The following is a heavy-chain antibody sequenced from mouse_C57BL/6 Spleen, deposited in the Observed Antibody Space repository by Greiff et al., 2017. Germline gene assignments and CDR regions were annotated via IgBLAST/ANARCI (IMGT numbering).Heavy chain of an antibody. CDR2: ISSGGDYI. J-gene: IGHJ4*01. D-gene: IGHD2-4*01. Sequence: EVMLVESGEGLVKPGGSLKLSCAASGFTFSSYAMSWVRQTPEKRLEWVAYISSGGDYIYYADTVKGRFTISRDNARNTLYLQMSSLKSEDTAMYYCTRDLGDYDVAMDYWGQGTSVTVSS. CDR1: GFTFSSYA. V-gene: IGHV5-9-1*02. CDR3: TRDLGDYDVAMDY.